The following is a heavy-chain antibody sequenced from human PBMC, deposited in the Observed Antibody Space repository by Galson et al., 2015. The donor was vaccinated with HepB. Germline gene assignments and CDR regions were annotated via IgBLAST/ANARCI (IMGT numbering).Heavy chain of an antibody. J-gene: IGHJ4*02. D-gene: IGHD3-22*01. CDR1: GFTFSSYA. V-gene: IGHV3-23*01. CDR3: AKDPFGVYYDSSGYYDY. CDR2: ISGSGGST. Sequence: SLRLSCAASGFTFSSYAMSWVRQAPGKGLEWVSAISGSGGSTYYADSVKGRFTISRDNSKNTLYLQMNSLRAEDTAVYYCAKDPFGVYYDSSGYYDYWGQGTLVTVSS.